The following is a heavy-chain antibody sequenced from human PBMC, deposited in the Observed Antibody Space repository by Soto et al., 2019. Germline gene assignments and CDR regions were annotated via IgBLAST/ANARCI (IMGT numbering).Heavy chain of an antibody. D-gene: IGHD2-2*01. V-gene: IGHV4-34*01. J-gene: IGHJ6*03. CDR3: ASKLCSSTSCQNYYYYMDV. Sequence: SETLSLTCAVYGGSFSGYYWSWIRQPPGKGLEWIGEINHSGSTNYNPSLKSRVTISVDTSKNQFSLKLSSVTAADTAVYYCASKLCSSTSCQNYYYYMDVWGKGTTVTV. CDR1: GGSFSGYY. CDR2: INHSGST.